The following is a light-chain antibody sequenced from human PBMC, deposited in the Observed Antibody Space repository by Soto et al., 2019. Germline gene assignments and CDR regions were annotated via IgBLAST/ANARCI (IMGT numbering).Light chain of an antibody. Sequence: EIVMTQSPATLSVSPGERATLSCRASQSVSSNLAWYQQKPGQAPRLLIYGASTRATGIPARFSGSGSGTKFTRTISSLQSEDFAVYYCQQYNNWPPLYTFGQGTKLEIK. V-gene: IGKV3-15*01. CDR3: QQYNNWPPLYT. J-gene: IGKJ2*01. CDR1: QSVSSN. CDR2: GAS.